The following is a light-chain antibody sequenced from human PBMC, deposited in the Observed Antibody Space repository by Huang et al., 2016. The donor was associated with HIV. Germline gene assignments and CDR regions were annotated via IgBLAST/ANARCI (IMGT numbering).Light chain of an antibody. CDR1: QSVSSSY. Sequence: GERATLSCRASQSVSSSYLTWYQQKPGQAPRLLIYGASNRATDIPDRFTGSGSGTDFTLTISRLEPEDSAVYYCQQGYTFGQGTKLGIK. CDR2: GAS. CDR3: QQGYT. J-gene: IGKJ2*01. V-gene: IGKV3-20*01.